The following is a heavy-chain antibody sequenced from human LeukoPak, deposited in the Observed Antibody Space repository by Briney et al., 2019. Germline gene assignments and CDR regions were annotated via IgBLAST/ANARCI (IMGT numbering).Heavy chain of an antibody. CDR3: ARDLDSSGG. CDR2: ISSSGSTI. V-gene: IGHV3-48*03. CDR1: GFTFSSYE. J-gene: IGHJ4*02. Sequence: PGGSLRLSCAASGFTFSSYEMNWVRQAPGKGLEWVSYISSSGSTIYYADSVKGRFNISRDNAKNSLYMQMNSLRAEDTAVYYCARDLDSSGGWGQGTLVTVSS. D-gene: IGHD3-22*01.